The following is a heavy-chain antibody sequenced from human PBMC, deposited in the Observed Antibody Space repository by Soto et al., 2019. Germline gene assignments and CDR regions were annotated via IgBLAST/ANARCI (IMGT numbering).Heavy chain of an antibody. CDR1: GYTFTSYG. D-gene: IGHD1-26*01. V-gene: IGHV1-18*01. CDR2: ISAYNGNT. J-gene: IGHJ6*02. CDR3: ARDGALSENYYGNPLDV. Sequence: QVQLVQSGAEVKKPGASVKVSCKASGYTFTSYGISWVRQAPGQGLEWMAWISAYNGNTNYAQKLQGRVTMTTDTSTSTANSELGGHRSDDSAAHYSARDGALSENYYGNPLDVWGQGTTVTVS.